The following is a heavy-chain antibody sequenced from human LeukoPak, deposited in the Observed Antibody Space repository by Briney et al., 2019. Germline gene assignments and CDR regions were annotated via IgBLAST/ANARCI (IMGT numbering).Heavy chain of an antibody. CDR1: GYIFTYYD. Sequence: ASVKVSCTTSGYIFTYYDINWVRQAPGQGLEWMGWMNPYSGGAGYAQNFQGRGTMTRDTSTSTAFMDLTSLTSEDTAVYYCARFHRHQLPMSDYWGQGTPVTVSS. J-gene: IGHJ4*02. V-gene: IGHV1-8*01. CDR3: ARFHRHQLPMSDY. D-gene: IGHD1-14*01. CDR2: MNPYSGGA.